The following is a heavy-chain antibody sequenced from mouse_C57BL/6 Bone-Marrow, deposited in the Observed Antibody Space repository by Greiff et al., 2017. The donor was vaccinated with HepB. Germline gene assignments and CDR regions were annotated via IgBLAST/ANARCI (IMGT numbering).Heavy chain of an antibody. CDR2: IDPNSGGT. Sequence: VQLQQSGAELVKPGASVKLSCKASGYTFTSYWMHWVKQRPGRGLEWIGRIDPNSGGTKYNEKFKSKATLTVDKHSRTAYIQLSSLTSEDSAVYYVARGDYYGSSYDWYFDVWGTGTTVTVSS. CDR3: ARGDYYGSSYDWYFDV. J-gene: IGHJ1*03. V-gene: IGHV1-72*01. D-gene: IGHD1-1*01. CDR1: GYTFTSYW.